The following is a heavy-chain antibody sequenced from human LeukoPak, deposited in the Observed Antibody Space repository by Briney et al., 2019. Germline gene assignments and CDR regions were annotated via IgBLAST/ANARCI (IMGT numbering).Heavy chain of an antibody. Sequence: GGSLRLSCAASGLTFSSYAMSWVRQAPGKGLEWVSTISGSGGTTYYADSVKGRFTISRDNSENTVYLQVSSLRAEDTAVYYCARDRYSDYGGVYDFWGRGTLVTVSS. CDR3: ARDRYSDYGGVYDF. CDR2: ISGSGGTT. J-gene: IGHJ4*02. D-gene: IGHD4-17*01. CDR1: GLTFSSYA. V-gene: IGHV3-23*01.